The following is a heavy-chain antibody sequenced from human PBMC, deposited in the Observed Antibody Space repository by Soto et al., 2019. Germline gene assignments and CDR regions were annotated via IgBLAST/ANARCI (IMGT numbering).Heavy chain of an antibody. D-gene: IGHD6-25*01. J-gene: IGHJ6*02. Sequence: QVQLVESGGGVVQPGRSLRLSCAASGFTFSSYGMHWVRQGPGKGLEWVAVISYDGSNKYYADSVKGRFTISRDNSKNTLYLHMNSLRAEDTAVYYCAKDRRPNYYYGMDVWGQGTTVTVSS. CDR2: ISYDGSNK. CDR3: AKDRRPNYYYGMDV. CDR1: GFTFSSYG. V-gene: IGHV3-30*18.